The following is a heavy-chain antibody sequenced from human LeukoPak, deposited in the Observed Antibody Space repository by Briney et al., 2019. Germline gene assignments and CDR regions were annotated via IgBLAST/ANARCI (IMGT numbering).Heavy chain of an antibody. Sequence: GGSLRLSCAASGFTFSSYSMNWVRQAPGKGLEWVSSISSSSSYIYYADSVKGRFTISRDNAKNSLYLQMNSLRAEDTAVYYCARDSGSYGYSGGGYWGQGTLVTVSS. J-gene: IGHJ4*02. CDR1: GFTFSSYS. D-gene: IGHD1-26*01. V-gene: IGHV3-21*01. CDR2: ISSSSSYI. CDR3: ARDSGSYGYSGGGY.